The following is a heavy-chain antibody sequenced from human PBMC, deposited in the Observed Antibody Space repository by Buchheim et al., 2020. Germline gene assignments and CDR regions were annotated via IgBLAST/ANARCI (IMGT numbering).Heavy chain of an antibody. J-gene: IGHJ6*03. D-gene: IGHD3-16*01. CDR1: GGSFSGYY. CDR2: INHSGST. V-gene: IGHV4-34*01. Sequence: QVQLQQWGAGLLKPSETLSLTCAVYGGSFSGYYWSWIRQPPRKGLEWIGEINHSGSTNYNPSLKSRVSISVDTSKNQFSLKLSSVTAADTAVYYCARGTWGSRTRESYYYYYMDVWGKGTT. CDR3: ARGTWGSRTRESYYYYYMDV.